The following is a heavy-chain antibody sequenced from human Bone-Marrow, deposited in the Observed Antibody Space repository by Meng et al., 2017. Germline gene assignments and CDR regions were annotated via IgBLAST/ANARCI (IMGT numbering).Heavy chain of an antibody. CDR1: GGSVSSGSYY. Sequence: QVQLQESGPRRVRPSETLSLTCTVSGGSVSSGSYYWSWIRQPPGKGLEWIGHIYYSGSTNYNPSLKSRVTISVDTSKNQFSLKLSSVTAADTAVYFCARSSTSPASYFFDYWGQGTLVTASS. J-gene: IGHJ4*02. V-gene: IGHV4-61*01. CDR2: IYYSGST. D-gene: IGHD6-6*01. CDR3: ARSSTSPASYFFDY.